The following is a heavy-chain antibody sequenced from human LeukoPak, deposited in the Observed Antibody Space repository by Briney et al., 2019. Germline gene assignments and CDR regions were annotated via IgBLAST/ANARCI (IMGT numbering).Heavy chain of an antibody. CDR3: ARDSPFAYCGGDCAEYFDY. Sequence: ASVKVSCKASGYTFTGYYMHWVRRAPGQGLEWMGWINPNSGGTNYAQKFQGRVTMTRDTSISTAYMELSRLRSDDTAVYYCARDSPFAYCGGDCAEYFDYWGQGTLVTVSS. V-gene: IGHV1-2*02. CDR2: INPNSGGT. CDR1: GYTFTGYY. J-gene: IGHJ4*02. D-gene: IGHD2-21*01.